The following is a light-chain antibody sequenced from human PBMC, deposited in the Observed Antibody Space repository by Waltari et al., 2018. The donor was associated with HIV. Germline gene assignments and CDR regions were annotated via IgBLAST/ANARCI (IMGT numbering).Light chain of an antibody. CDR3: LQYDNLLT. J-gene: IGKJ4*01. CDR1: QDISNY. Sequence: DIQMTQSPSSLSASVGDRVTITCQASQDISNYLNWFQQQPGKAPKLLIYDASNLETGVPSRFSGSGAGTDFTFTISSLQPEDIATYYCLQYDNLLTFGGGTKVEIK. V-gene: IGKV1-33*01. CDR2: DAS.